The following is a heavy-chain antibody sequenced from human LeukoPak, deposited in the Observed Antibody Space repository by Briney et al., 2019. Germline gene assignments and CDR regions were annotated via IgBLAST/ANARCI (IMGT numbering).Heavy chain of an antibody. D-gene: IGHD4-23*01. CDR3: ATRDYGGKIDY. J-gene: IGHJ4*02. CDR1: GFTFSSYW. Sequence: GGSLRLSCAASGFTFSSYWMSWVRQAPGKGLEWVANIKQDGSEKYYVDSVKGRFTISRDNAKSSLYLQMNSLRAEDTAVYYCATRDYGGKIDYWGQGTLVTVSS. V-gene: IGHV3-7*01. CDR2: IKQDGSEK.